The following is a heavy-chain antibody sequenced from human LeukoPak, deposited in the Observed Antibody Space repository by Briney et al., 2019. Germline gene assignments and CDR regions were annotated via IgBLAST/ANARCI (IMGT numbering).Heavy chain of an antibody. V-gene: IGHV4-39*07. CDR2: IYYSGST. D-gene: IGHD3-22*01. CDR1: GGSISSSSYY. Sequence: PSETLSLTCTVSGGSISSSSYYWGWIRQPPGKGLEWIGSIYYSGSTYYNPSLKSRVTISVDTSKNQFSLKLSSVTAADTAVYYCASRVCSMRDRITMIVVPNRRCWFDPWGQGTLVTVSS. CDR3: ASRVCSMRDRITMIVVPNRRCWFDP. J-gene: IGHJ5*02.